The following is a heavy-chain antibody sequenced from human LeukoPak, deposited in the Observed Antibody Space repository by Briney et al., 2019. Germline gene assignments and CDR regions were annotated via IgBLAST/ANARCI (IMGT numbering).Heavy chain of an antibody. D-gene: IGHD3-10*01. J-gene: IGHJ4*02. V-gene: IGHV3-23*01. CDR1: GFTFSSYA. CDR3: ARGAYTLGY. CDR2: ISGSGDTT. Sequence: GGSLRLSCAASGFTFSSYAMSWVRQAPGKGLEWVSTISGSGDTTYYTDSVKGRFTISRDNSQNTLYLQMNSLRAEDTAIYYCARGAYTLGYWGQGTLVTVSS.